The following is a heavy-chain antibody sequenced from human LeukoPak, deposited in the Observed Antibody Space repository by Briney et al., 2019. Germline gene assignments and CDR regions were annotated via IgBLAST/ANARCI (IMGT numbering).Heavy chain of an antibody. CDR1: GYTFTSYY. D-gene: IGHD2-21*02. CDR3: ARVLCGGDCYTADY. V-gene: IGHV1-46*01. Sequence: GGSLRLSCAASGYTFTSYYMHWVRQAPGQGLEWMGIINPSGGSTSYAQKFQGRVTMTRDTSTSTVYMELSSLRSEDTAVYYCARVLCGGDCYTADYWGQGTLVTVSS. J-gene: IGHJ4*02. CDR2: INPSGGST.